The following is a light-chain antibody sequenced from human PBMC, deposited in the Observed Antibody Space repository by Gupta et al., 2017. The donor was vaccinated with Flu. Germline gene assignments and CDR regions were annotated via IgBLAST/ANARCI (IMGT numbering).Light chain of an antibody. V-gene: IGLV2-18*02. J-gene: IGLJ1*01. CDR2: DVS. Sequence: QSALTQPPSVSGSPGQSVTISCTGTSSDVGSYNRVSWYQQPPGTAPKLMIYDVSNRPSGVPDRFSGSKSGNTASPTISGLQADDEGDYYCSSYTSTSTYVFGTGTKVTVL. CDR3: SSYTSTSTYV. CDR1: SSDVGSYNR.